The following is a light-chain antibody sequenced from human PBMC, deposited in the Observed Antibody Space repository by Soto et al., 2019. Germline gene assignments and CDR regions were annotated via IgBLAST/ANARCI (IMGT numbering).Light chain of an antibody. CDR3: QQYHNWPPIT. J-gene: IGKJ5*01. V-gene: IGKV3-11*01. CDR1: QSVSSY. CDR2: DAS. Sequence: EIVLTQSPATLSLSPGERATLSCRASQSVSSYLAWYQQKPGQAPRLLIYDASDRATGIPARFSGSGSETDFTLTISSLQSEDSAVYYCQQYHNWPPITFGQGTRLENK.